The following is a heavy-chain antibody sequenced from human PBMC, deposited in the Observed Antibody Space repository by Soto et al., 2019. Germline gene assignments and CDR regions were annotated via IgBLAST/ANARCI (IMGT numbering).Heavy chain of an antibody. CDR2: ISAYNGNT. CDR3: ARDRYYDSSGYYSDY. J-gene: IGHJ4*02. Sequence: AASVKVSCKASGYTFTSYGISWVRQAPGQGLEWMGWISAYNGNTNYAQKLQGRVTMTTDTSTSTAYMELRSLRSDDTAVYYCARDRYYDSSGYYSDYWGQGTLVTVSS. D-gene: IGHD3-22*01. CDR1: GYTFTSYG. V-gene: IGHV1-18*01.